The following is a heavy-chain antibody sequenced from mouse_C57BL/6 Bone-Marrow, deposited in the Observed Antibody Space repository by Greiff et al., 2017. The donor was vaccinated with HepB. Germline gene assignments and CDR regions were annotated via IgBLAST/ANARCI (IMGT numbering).Heavy chain of an antibody. CDR2: INPNNGGT. CDR1: GYTFTDYN. Sequence: VQLQQSEPELVKPGASVKIPCKASGYTFTDYNMDWVKQSHGKSLEWIGDINPNNGGTIYNQKFKGKATLTVDKSSSTAYMELRSLTSEDTAVYYCARRGDYGSLYAMDYWGQGTSVTVSS. V-gene: IGHV1-18*01. CDR3: ARRGDYGSLYAMDY. D-gene: IGHD1-1*01. J-gene: IGHJ4*01.